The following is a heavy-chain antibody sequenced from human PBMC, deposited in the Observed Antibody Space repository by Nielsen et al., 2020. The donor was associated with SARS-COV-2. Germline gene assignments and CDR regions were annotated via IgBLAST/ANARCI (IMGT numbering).Heavy chain of an antibody. D-gene: IGHD3-22*01. V-gene: IGHV1-46*01. CDR1: GYTFTGYY. CDR2: INPSGGST. J-gene: IGHJ6*02. Sequence: ASVKVSCKASGYTFTGYYMHWVRQAPGQGLEWMGIINPSGGSTTYAQKFQGRVTLTRDTSTSTVYMELRSLRSEDAAVYYCAREQPVSADYDPLYYYSPMAVWGQGTTVIVAS. CDR3: AREQPVSADYDPLYYYSPMAV.